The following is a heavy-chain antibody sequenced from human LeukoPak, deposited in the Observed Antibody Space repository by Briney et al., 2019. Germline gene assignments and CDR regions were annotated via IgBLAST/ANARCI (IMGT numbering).Heavy chain of an antibody. CDR3: ATTRYGDYRRFDY. J-gene: IGHJ4*02. V-gene: IGHV3-9*01. CDR2: ISWNSGSI. Sequence: PGGSLRLSCAASGFTFDDYAMHWVRQAPGKGLEWVSGISWNSGSIGYADSVKGRFTISRDNAKNSLYLQMNSLRAEDTAVYYCATTRYGDYRRFDYWGQGTLVTVSS. CDR1: GFTFDDYA. D-gene: IGHD4-17*01.